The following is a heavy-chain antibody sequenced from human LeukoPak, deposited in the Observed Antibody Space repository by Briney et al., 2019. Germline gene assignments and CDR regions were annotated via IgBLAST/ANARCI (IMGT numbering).Heavy chain of an antibody. J-gene: IGHJ4*02. CDR3: ARATAMVWNFDY. D-gene: IGHD5-18*01. V-gene: IGHV1-8*02. CDR2: MNPNSGNT. CDR1: GYTFSAYC. Sequence: ASVKVSCKASGYTFSAYCMHWVRQATGQGLEWMGWMNPNSGNTGYAQKFQGRVTMTRNTSISTAYMELSRLRSDDTAVYYCARATAMVWNFDYWGQGTLVTVSS.